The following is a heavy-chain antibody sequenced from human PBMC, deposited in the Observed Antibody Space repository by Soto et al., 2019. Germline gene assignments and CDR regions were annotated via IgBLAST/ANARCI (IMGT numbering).Heavy chain of an antibody. V-gene: IGHV3-21*01. J-gene: IGHJ6*02. CDR3: ARGDGYCSAGSCYGSWGMDV. CDR2: ITSSSSYI. Sequence: GGSLRLSCAASGFTFSSYTMNWVRQAQGKGLEWVSSITSSSSYIDYADSVKGRFTISRDNAKNSLYLQMNSLRAEDKAVYYCARGDGYCSAGSCYGSWGMDVWGQGTTVTVSS. D-gene: IGHD2-15*01. CDR1: GFTFSSYT.